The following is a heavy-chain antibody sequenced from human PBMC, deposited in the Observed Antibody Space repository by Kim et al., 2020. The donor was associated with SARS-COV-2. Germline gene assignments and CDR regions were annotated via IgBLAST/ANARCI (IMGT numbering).Heavy chain of an antibody. Sequence: GGSLRLSCAASGFTFSSYSMNWVRQAPGKGLEWFSYISSSNSTIYYADSVKGRFTISRDNAKNSLYLQMNSLRDEDTAVYYCARGAGEMATIRTYYFDYWGQGTLVTVS. CDR3: ARGAGEMATIRTYYFDY. CDR2: ISSSNSTI. CDR1: GFTFSSYS. D-gene: IGHD5-12*01. J-gene: IGHJ4*02. V-gene: IGHV3-48*02.